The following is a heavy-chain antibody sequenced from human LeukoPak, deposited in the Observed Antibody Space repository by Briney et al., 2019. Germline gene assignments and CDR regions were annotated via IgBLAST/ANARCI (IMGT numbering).Heavy chain of an antibody. J-gene: IGHJ4*02. Sequence: PGGSLRLSCAASGFTFSSYAMSWVRQAPGKGLEWVSAISGSGGSTYYADSVKGRFTISRDNSKNTLYLQMNSLRAEDTAVYYCAKAPWDGYIPGYDYWGQGTLVTVSS. CDR2: ISGSGGST. V-gene: IGHV3-23*01. D-gene: IGHD5-24*01. CDR1: GFTFSSYA. CDR3: AKAPWDGYIPGYDY.